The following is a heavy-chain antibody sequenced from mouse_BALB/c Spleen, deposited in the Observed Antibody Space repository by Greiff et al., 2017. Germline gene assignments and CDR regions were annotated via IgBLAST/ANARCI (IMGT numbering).Heavy chain of an antibody. CDR2: IYPGSGST. CDR3: ASFYAMDY. Sequence: QVQLQQSGAELVKPGTSVKLSCKASGYNFTSYWINWVKLRPGQGLEWIGDIYPGSGSTNYNEKFKSKATLTVDTSSSTAYMQLSSLASEDSALYYCASFYAMDYWGQGTSVTVSS. J-gene: IGHJ4*01. CDR1: GYNFTSYW. V-gene: IGHV1-55*01.